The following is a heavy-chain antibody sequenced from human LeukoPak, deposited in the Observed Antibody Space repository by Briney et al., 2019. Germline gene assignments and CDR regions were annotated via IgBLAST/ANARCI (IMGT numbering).Heavy chain of an antibody. V-gene: IGHV3-30-3*01. Sequence: PGGSLRLSCAASGFTFSSYAMHWVRQAPGKGLEWVAVISYDGSNKYYADSVKGRFTISRDNSKNTLYLQMNSLRAEDTAVYYCARDRAYSSRLFDNWGQGTLVTVSS. J-gene: IGHJ4*02. CDR1: GFTFSSYA. CDR3: ARDRAYSSRLFDN. D-gene: IGHD6-13*01. CDR2: ISYDGSNK.